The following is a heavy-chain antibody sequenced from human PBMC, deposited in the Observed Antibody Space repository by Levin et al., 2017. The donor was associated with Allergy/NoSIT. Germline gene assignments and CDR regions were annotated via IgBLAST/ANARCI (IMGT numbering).Heavy chain of an antibody. J-gene: IGHJ4*02. Sequence: GGSLRLSCAASGFTFSSYGMHWVRQAPGKGLEWVAVISSDGRKKFYADSVKGRFTISRDNSKNTLDLQMNSLRAEDTAVYYCARHTALLWFEELVFDSWGQGNLVAVSS. CDR3: ARHTALLWFEELVFDS. CDR2: ISSDGRKK. D-gene: IGHD3-10*01. V-gene: IGHV3-30*03. CDR1: GFTFSSYG.